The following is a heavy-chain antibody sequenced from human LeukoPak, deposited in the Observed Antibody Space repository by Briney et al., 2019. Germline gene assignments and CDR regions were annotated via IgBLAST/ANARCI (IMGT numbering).Heavy chain of an antibody. CDR3: ARGEAAARHFDY. V-gene: IGHV1-18*01. CDR2: ISVYNGNT. Sequence: ASVKVSCKASGYSFNNFGISWVRQAPGEGLEWMGGISVYNGNTYYAQKLQGRVTMTTDTSTTTAYMELRSLRSDDTAVYYCARGEAAARHFDYWGQGTLVTVSS. CDR1: GYSFNNFG. D-gene: IGHD6-13*01. J-gene: IGHJ4*02.